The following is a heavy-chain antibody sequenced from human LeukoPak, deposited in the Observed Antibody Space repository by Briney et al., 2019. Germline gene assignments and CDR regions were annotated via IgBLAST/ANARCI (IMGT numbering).Heavy chain of an antibody. CDR1: GGTFSSYA. J-gene: IGHJ4*02. CDR3: ARQGRVFYDSSGPWYFDY. D-gene: IGHD3-22*01. V-gene: IGHV1-69*13. CDR2: IIPIFGTA. Sequence: ASVKVSRKASGGTFSSYAISWVRQAPGQGLEWMGGIIPIFGTANYAQKFQGRVTITADESTSTAYMELSSLRSEDTAVYYCARQGRVFYDSSGPWYFDYWGQGTLVTVSS.